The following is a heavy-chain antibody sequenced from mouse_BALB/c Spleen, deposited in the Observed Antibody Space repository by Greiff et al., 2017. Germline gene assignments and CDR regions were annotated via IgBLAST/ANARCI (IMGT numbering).Heavy chain of an antibody. D-gene: IGHD1-1*01. CDR2: IDPSDSYT. CDR3: ARMTTDLHGYFDG. CDR1: GYTFTSYW. J-gene: IGHJ1*01. Sequence: VQLHQPGAELVKPGASVKLSCKASGYTFTSYWMHWVKQRPGQGLEWIGEIDPSDSYTNYNPKFTGKATLTVDKSTSTAYMQLRSLTSEDSAVYYFARMTTDLHGYFDGWGAGTTVTVSS. V-gene: IGHV1-69*02.